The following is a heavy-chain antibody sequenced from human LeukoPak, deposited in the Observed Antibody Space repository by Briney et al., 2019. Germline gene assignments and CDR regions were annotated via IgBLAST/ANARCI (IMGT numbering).Heavy chain of an antibody. CDR3: ARDPHYGDILNDPFDI. CDR1: GDSISRYY. J-gene: IGHJ3*02. Sequence: PSETLSLTCTVSGDSISRYYWSWIRQPPGKGLEWIGYINYSGSTKYNPSLKSRVTISVDTSKNQFSLKLSSVTAADTAVYFCARDPHYGDILNDPFDIWGQGTMVTVSS. D-gene: IGHD4-17*01. V-gene: IGHV4-59*01. CDR2: INYSGST.